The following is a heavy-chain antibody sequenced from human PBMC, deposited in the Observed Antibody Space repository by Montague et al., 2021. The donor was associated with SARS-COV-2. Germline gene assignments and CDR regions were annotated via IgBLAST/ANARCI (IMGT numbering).Heavy chain of an antibody. CDR1: GGSISSSNYY. D-gene: IGHD6-13*01. J-gene: IGHJ4*02. Sequence: SETLSLTCTVSGGSISSSNYYWGWIRQPPGKGLEWIGTIYYSGSTYYNPSLKSRVTISVDTSKDQFSLKLSSVTAADTAVYYCTRGDLRYSSSWYLDYWGQGTLVTVSS. CDR2: IYYSGST. CDR3: TRGDLRYSSSWYLDY. V-gene: IGHV4-39*01.